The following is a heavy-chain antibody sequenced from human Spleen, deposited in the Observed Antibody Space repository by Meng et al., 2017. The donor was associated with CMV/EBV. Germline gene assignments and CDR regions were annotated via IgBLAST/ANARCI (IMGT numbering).Heavy chain of an antibody. V-gene: IGHV3-23*03. Sequence: GESLKISCAASGFTFSSYSMNWVRQAPGKGLEWVSVSYNGGSSTDYADSVKGRFTISRDNSKNTLYLQMDTLRAEDAAVYYCVKDLSSSSLYYFDYWGQGTLVTVSS. CDR3: VKDLSSSSLYYFDY. CDR1: GFTFSSYS. CDR2: SYNGGSST. J-gene: IGHJ4*02. D-gene: IGHD6-6*01.